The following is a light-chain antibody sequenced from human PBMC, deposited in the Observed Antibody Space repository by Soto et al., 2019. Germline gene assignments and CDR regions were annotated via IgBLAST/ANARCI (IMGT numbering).Light chain of an antibody. CDR1: QSLRSS. V-gene: IGKV3-11*01. Sequence: EIVLTQSPDTLSLSPGERATLSCRASQSLRSSLAWYQQKPGQAPRLLIYDASTRATGIPARFSGSGSGTDFTLTISSLEPEDFAVYYCQQRSNWLWTFGQGTKVDIK. CDR3: QQRSNWLWT. CDR2: DAS. J-gene: IGKJ1*01.